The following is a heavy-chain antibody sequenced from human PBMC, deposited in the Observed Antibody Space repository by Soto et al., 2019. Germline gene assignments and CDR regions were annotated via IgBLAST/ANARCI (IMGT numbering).Heavy chain of an antibody. J-gene: IGHJ4*02. Sequence: SETLSLTCTVSGGSISSYYWSWIRQPPGKGLEWIGYIYYSGSTNYNPSLKSRVTISVDTSKNQFSLKLSSVTAADTAVYYRARWLQFATFDYWGQGTLVNVSS. D-gene: IGHD5-12*01. CDR2: IYYSGST. CDR3: ARWLQFATFDY. CDR1: GGSISSYY. V-gene: IGHV4-59*08.